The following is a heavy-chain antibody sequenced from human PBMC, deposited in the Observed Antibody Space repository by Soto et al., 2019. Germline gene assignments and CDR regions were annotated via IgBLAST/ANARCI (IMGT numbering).Heavy chain of an antibody. V-gene: IGHV4-39*01. J-gene: IGHJ5*02. D-gene: IGHD3-22*01. Sequence: SETLSLTCTVSGGSISSSSYYWGWIRQPPGKGLEWIGSIYYSGSTYYNPSLKSRVTISVDTSKNQFSLKLSSVTAADTAVYYCARHVESFYSSGYYVVGYWFDPWGQGTLVTVSS. CDR1: GGSISSSSYY. CDR3: ARHVESFYSSGYYVVGYWFDP. CDR2: IYYSGST.